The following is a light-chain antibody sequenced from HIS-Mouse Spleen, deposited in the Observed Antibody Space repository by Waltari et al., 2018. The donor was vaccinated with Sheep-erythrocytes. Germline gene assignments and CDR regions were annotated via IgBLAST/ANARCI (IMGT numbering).Light chain of an antibody. CDR3: CSYAGSYNHV. CDR1: SSDVGGYNY. V-gene: IGLV2-11*01. Sequence: QSALTQPRSVSGSPGQSVTISCTGTSSDVGGYNYVPWYQQHPGKAPKLMIYDVSKRPSGVPDRFSGSKSGNTASLTISGLQDEDEADYYCCSYAGSYNHVFATGTKVTVL. J-gene: IGLJ1*01. CDR2: DVS.